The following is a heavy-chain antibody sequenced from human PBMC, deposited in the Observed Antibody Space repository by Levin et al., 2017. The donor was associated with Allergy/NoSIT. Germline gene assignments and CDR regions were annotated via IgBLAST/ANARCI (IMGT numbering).Heavy chain of an antibody. D-gene: IGHD5-24*01. CDR2: INPNSGGT. J-gene: IGHJ5*02. Sequence: GASVKVSCKASGYTFTGYYMHWVRQAPGQGLEWMGWINPNSGGTNYAQKFQGRVTMTRDTSISTAYMELSRLRSDDTAVYYCARENGYIPPNWFDPWGQGTLVTVSS. V-gene: IGHV1-2*02. CDR1: GYTFTGYY. CDR3: ARENGYIPPNWFDP.